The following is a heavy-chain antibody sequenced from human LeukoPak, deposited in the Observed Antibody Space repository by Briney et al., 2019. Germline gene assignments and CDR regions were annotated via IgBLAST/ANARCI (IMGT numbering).Heavy chain of an antibody. D-gene: IGHD2-2*01. CDR2: IYYSGST. J-gene: IGHJ5*02. Sequence: SETLSLTCTVSGGSISSSSYYWGWIRQPPGKGLEWIGSIYYSGSTYYNPSLKSRVTISVDTSKNQFSLKLSSVTAADTAVYYYATTPGYCSSTSCLFWFDPWGQGTLVTVSS. V-gene: IGHV4-39*01. CDR1: GGSISSSSYY. CDR3: ATTPGYCSSTSCLFWFDP.